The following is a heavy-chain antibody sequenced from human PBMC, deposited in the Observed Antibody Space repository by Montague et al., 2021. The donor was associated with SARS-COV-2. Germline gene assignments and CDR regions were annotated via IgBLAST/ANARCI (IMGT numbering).Heavy chain of an antibody. V-gene: IGHV3-74*01. Sequence: SLRLSCAASGFTLSAYWMHWVRQAPGQGLEWVARIRADGTTTNYADSVKGRFTISRDNAQDAVYLHMTTLTAEDTAVYYCVRAFGNSFKWFDPWGQGTLVTVPS. CDR1: GFTLSAYW. D-gene: IGHD6-13*01. J-gene: IGHJ5*02. CDR3: VRAFGNSFKWFDP. CDR2: IRADGTTT.